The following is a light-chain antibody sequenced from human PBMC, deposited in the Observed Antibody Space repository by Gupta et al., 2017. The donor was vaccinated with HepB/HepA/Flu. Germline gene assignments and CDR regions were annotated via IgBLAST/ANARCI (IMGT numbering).Light chain of an antibody. CDR1: HTILLHSDGYND. V-gene: IGKV2-28*01. Sequence: SSLSLPVTPGDAASISCRSSHTILLHSDGYNDVEWYLQKPGQSPHLLNYLASSRASGVPYRGSGSGSGTDFTLNSRRVEDEDVGVYYYMQARQPPYTFGRGTKVEIK. CDR3: MQARQPPYT. J-gene: IGKJ4*01. CDR2: LAS.